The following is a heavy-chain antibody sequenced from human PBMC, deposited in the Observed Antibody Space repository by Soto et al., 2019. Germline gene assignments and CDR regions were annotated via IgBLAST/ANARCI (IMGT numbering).Heavy chain of an antibody. V-gene: IGHV1-3*01. CDR1: GYTFTSYA. J-gene: IGHJ4*02. CDR2: INAGNGNT. CDR3: ARSMITFGGVIVIPDY. Sequence: ASVKVSCKASGYTFTSYAMHWVRQAPGQRLEWMGWINAGNGNTKYSQKFQGRVTITRDTSASTAYMELSSLRSEDTAVYYCARSMITFGGVIVIPDYWGQGTLVTVSS. D-gene: IGHD3-16*02.